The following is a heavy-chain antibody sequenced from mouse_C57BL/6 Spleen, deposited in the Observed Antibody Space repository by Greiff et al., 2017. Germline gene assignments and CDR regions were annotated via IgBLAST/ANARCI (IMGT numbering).Heavy chain of an antibody. CDR2: IVPSDSYT. D-gene: IGHD1-2*01. Sequence: QVQLQQPGAELVRPGTSVKLSCKASGYTFTSYWMHWVKQRPGQGLEWIGVIVPSDSYTNYNQKFKGQATLTVDTSSSTAYMQLSSLTSEDSAVYYCASSAGAYYFDDWGQGTTLTVSS. J-gene: IGHJ2*01. V-gene: IGHV1-59*01. CDR1: GYTFTSYW. CDR3: ASSAGAYYFDD.